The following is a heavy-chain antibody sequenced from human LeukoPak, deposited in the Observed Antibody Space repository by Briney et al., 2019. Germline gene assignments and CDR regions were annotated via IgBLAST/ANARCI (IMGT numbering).Heavy chain of an antibody. J-gene: IGHJ6*02. Sequence: GGSLRLSCAASGFTFSRYSMNWVRQAPGKGLEWVSYISSSSSTIYYADSVKGRFTISRDNAKNSLYLQMNSLRAEDTAVYYCARVVVGGWNYYGMDVWGQGTTVTVSS. CDR2: ISSSSSTI. CDR1: GFTFSRYS. CDR3: ARVVVGGWNYYGMDV. D-gene: IGHD2-15*01. V-gene: IGHV3-48*04.